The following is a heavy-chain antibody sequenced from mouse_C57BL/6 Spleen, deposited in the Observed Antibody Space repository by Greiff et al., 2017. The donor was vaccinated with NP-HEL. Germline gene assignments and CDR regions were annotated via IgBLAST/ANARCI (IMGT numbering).Heavy chain of an antibody. CDR3: ARLGNWSSFDY. V-gene: IGHV1-81*01. D-gene: IGHD4-1*01. Sequence: QVQLKESGAELARPGASVKLSCKASGYTFTSYGISWVKQRTGQGLEWIGEIYPRSGNTYYNEKFNGKATRTADKSSSTAYMELRSLTSEDSAVYYCARLGNWSSFDYWGQGTTLTVSS. CDR2: IYPRSGNT. CDR1: GYTFTSYG. J-gene: IGHJ2*01.